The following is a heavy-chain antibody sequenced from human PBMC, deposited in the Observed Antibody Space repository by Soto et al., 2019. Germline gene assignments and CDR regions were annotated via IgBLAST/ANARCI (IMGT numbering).Heavy chain of an antibody. V-gene: IGHV1-3*01. CDR3: ARGIWSGTSRPYYFDY. Sequence: ASVKVSCKASGYTFTSYAIQWVRQAPGQRIEWMGWINAGNGDRRYSQNFQGRVTITRDTSAGIVYMELSSLRSEDTAVYYCARGIWSGTSRPYYFDYWGQGTLVTVSS. D-gene: IGHD3-3*01. CDR1: GYTFTSYA. J-gene: IGHJ4*02. CDR2: INAGNGDR.